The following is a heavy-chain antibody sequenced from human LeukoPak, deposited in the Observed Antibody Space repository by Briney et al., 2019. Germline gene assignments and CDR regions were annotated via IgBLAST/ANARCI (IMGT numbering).Heavy chain of an antibody. CDR3: ARDRHYYDSSNYV. CDR2: INWNGGTT. CDR1: GFTLNDYG. Sequence: TGGSLTLSCAASGFTLNDYGMSWVRQGPGKGLEWVSGINWNGGTTGYADSVKGRFTISRDSAKNSLYLQMNSLRAEDTALYYCARDRHYYDSSNYVWGQGTLVTVSS. D-gene: IGHD3-22*01. V-gene: IGHV3-20*04. J-gene: IGHJ4*02.